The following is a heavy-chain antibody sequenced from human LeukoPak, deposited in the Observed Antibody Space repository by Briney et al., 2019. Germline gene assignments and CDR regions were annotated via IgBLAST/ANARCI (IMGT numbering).Heavy chain of an antibody. D-gene: IGHD3-22*01. V-gene: IGHV5-51*01. CDR1: GYSFTSYW. CDR2: IYPGDSDT. CDR3: ASARYYYDSSGYYRIDDAFDI. J-gene: IGHJ3*02. Sequence: GESLKISCQGSGYSFTSYWIGWVRQMPGKGLEWMGIIYPGDSDTRYSPSFQGQVTISADKSISTAYLQWSSLKASDTAMYYCASARYYYDSSGYYRIDDAFDIWGQGTMVTVSS.